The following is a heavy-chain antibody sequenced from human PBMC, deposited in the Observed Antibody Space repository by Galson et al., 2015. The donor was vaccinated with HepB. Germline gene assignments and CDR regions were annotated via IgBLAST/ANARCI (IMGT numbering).Heavy chain of an antibody. V-gene: IGHV3-33*01. J-gene: IGHJ6*02. CDR3: ARDAAIAARHDYYYGMDV. D-gene: IGHD6-6*01. CDR2: IWYDGSNK. Sequence: SLRLSCAASGFTFSSYGMHWVRQAPGKGLEWVAVIWYDGSNKYYADSVKGRFTISRDNSKNTLYLQMNSLRAEDTAVYYCARDAAIAARHDYYYGMDVWGQGTTVTVSS. CDR1: GFTFSSYG.